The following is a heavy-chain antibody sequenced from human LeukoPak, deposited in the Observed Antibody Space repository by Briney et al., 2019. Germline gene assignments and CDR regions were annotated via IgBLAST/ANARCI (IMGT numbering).Heavy chain of an antibody. CDR1: GYTFTGYY. CDR2: INPSGGST. CDR3: ARVTVRGARHFDY. D-gene: IGHD3-10*01. V-gene: IGHV1-46*01. J-gene: IGHJ4*02. Sequence: VASVKVSCKASGYTFTGYYMHWVRQAPGQGLEWMGIINPSGGSTSYAQKFQGRVTMTRDMSTSTVYMELSRLRSDDTAVYYCARVTVRGARHFDYWGQGTLVTVSS.